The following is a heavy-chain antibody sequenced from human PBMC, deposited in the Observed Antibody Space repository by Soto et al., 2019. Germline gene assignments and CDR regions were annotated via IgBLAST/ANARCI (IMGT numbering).Heavy chain of an antibody. CDR3: AKELRYFDWLSTRLYYYGMDV. V-gene: IGHV3-23*01. CDR1: GFTFSSYA. CDR2: ISGSGDST. Sequence: GGSLRLSCAASGFTFSSYAMSWVRQAPGKGLEWVSVISGSGDSTDYADSVKGRFTISRDNSKNTLYLQMNSLRAEDTAVYYCAKELRYFDWLSTRLYYYGMDVWGQGTTVTVSS. J-gene: IGHJ6*02. D-gene: IGHD3-9*01.